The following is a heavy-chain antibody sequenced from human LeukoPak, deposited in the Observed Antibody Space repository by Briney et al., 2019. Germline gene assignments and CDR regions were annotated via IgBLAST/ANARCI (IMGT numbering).Heavy chain of an antibody. D-gene: IGHD5-18*01. CDR1: GGSISSYY. Sequence: SETLSLTCTVSGGSISSYYWSWIRQPPGKGLEWIGYIYYSGSTNYNPSLKSRVTMSVDTSKNQSSLKLNTVTAADTAVYYCARTTEGGYTYDYFYYYYMDVWGKGTTVTISS. J-gene: IGHJ6*03. CDR2: IYYSGST. CDR3: ARTTEGGYTYDYFYYYYMDV. V-gene: IGHV4-59*01.